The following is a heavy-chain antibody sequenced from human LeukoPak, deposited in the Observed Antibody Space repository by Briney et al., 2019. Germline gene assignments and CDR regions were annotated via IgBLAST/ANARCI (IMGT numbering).Heavy chain of an antibody. Sequence: PGGSLRLSCTASGFTFDDYGMSWVRQAPGRGLEWVSGISHSGGSTYYADSVKGRFTISGDNSKNTLYLQMNSLRAEDTAVYYCAKDGQYSSSSPYYFDYWGQGTLVTVSS. V-gene: IGHV3-23*01. D-gene: IGHD6-6*01. CDR2: ISHSGGST. CDR1: GFTFDDYG. CDR3: AKDGQYSSSSPYYFDY. J-gene: IGHJ4*02.